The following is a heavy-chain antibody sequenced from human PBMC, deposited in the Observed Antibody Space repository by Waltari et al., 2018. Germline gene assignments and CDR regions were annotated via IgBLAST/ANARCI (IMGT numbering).Heavy chain of an antibody. D-gene: IGHD2-21*02. CDR1: GFTSSSYS. CDR3: TRDTPHCGGDCSGFDL. V-gene: IGHV3-21*01. J-gene: IGHJ3*01. Sequence: EVQLVEPGGGLVKPGGSLRLSCAASGFTSSSYSMNWVRKTSGKGLELVSFIWTTSNNIYYADSLRGRFTSSRDNSKNLLYLQMNSLTVEDTAMYFCTRDTPHCGGDCSGFDLWGQGTMVTVSS. CDR2: IWTTSNNI.